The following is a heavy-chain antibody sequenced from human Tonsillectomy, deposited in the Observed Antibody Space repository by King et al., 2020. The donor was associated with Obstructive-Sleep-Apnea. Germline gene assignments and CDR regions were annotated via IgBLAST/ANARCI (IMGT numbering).Heavy chain of an antibody. D-gene: IGHD3-22*01. Sequence: VQLVESGGGVVQPGRSLRLSCAASGFTFSSYGMHWVRQAPGKGLEWVAVIWYDGRNKHYADSVKGRFTISRDNSKNTLYLQMNSLRAEDTAVYYCARAGDYYDSSAPWGFDYWGQGTLVTVSS. V-gene: IGHV3-33*01. CDR2: IWYDGRNK. CDR1: GFTFSSYG. J-gene: IGHJ4*02. CDR3: ARAGDYYDSSAPWGFDY.